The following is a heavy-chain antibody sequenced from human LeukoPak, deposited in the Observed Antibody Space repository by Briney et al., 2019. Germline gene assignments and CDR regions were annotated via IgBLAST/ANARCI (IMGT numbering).Heavy chain of an antibody. J-gene: IGHJ4*02. V-gene: IGHV3-7*03. CDR3: ARVSGSYWAYYFDY. CDR2: INQDGSGK. Sequence: GGSLRLSCAASGFSCSSYWMTWVRQIPGKGLEWVANINQDGSGKYYVDSVRGRFTISRDNAKNSLYLQMNSLRAEDTALYHCARVSGSYWAYYFDYWGQGTLVTVSS. CDR1: GFSCSSYW. D-gene: IGHD1-26*01.